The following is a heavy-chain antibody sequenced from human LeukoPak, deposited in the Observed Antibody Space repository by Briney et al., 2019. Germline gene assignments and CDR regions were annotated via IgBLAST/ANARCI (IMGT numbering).Heavy chain of an antibody. Sequence: PGGSLRLSCAASGFTISSYAMSWVRQAPGKGLEWVSAISGSGGSTYYADSVKGRFTISRDNSKNTLYLQMNSLRAEDTAVYHCARLPHSSAWSYFDYWGQGTLVTVSS. CDR1: GFTISSYA. D-gene: IGHD6-19*01. J-gene: IGHJ4*02. CDR3: ARLPHSSAWSYFDY. CDR2: ISGSGGST. V-gene: IGHV3-23*01.